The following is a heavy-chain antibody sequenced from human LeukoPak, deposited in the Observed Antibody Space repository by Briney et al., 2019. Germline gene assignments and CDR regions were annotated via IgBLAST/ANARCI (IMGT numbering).Heavy chain of an antibody. CDR1: GGSISSSSYY. V-gene: IGHV4-61*01. D-gene: IGHD4-17*01. Sequence: PETLSLTCTVSGGSISSSSYYWSWIRQPPGKGLEWIGYIYYSGSTNYNPSLKSRVTISVDTSKNQFSLKLSSVTAADTAVYYCARGRDQIYGDYGYYFDYWGQGTLVTVSS. CDR3: ARGRDQIYGDYGYYFDY. J-gene: IGHJ4*02. CDR2: IYYSGST.